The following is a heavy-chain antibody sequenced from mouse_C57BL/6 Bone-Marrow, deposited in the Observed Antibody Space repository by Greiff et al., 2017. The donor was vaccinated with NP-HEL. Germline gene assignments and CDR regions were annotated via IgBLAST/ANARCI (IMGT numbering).Heavy chain of an antibody. D-gene: IGHD2-3*01. CDR2: IDPANGNT. CDR1: GYAFSSYW. V-gene: IGHV14-3*01. Sequence: VQLQQSGAELVKPGASVKISCKASGYAFSSYWMNWVKQRPEQGLEWIGRIDPANGNTKYAPKFQGKATITADTSSNTAYLQLSSLTSEDTAIYYCARNDGPWFAYWGQGTLVTVSA. CDR3: ARNDGPWFAY. J-gene: IGHJ3*01.